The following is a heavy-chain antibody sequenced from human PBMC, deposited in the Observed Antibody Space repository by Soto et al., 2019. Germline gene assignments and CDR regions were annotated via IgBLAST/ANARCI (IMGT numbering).Heavy chain of an antibody. CDR1: GGSISSSSYY. V-gene: IGHV4-39*01. Sequence: QLQLQESGPGLVKPSETLSLTCTVSGGSISSSSYYWGWIRQPPGKGLEWIGSIYYSGSTYYNPSLKSRVTRSVDKSKNQFSLKLSSVTAADTAVYYCARHLRVVGATKGPFDYWGQGTLVTVSS. D-gene: IGHD1-26*01. CDR2: IYYSGST. J-gene: IGHJ4*02. CDR3: ARHLRVVGATKGPFDY.